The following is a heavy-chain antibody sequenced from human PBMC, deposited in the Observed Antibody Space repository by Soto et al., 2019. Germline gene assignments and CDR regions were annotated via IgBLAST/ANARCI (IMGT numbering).Heavy chain of an antibody. CDR3: ARAPRRVGATPYYFDY. CDR2: IWYDGSNK. J-gene: IGHJ4*02. D-gene: IGHD1-26*01. V-gene: IGHV3-33*01. CDR1: GFTCSSYG. Sequence: PGGSLRLSCAASGFTCSSYGMHWVRQAPGKGLEWVAVIWYDGSNKYYADSVKGRFTISRDNSKNTLYLQMNSLRAEDAAVYYCARAPRRVGATPYYFDYWGQGTLVTVSS.